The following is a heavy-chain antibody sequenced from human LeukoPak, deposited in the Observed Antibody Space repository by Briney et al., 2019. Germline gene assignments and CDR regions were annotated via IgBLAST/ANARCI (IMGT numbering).Heavy chain of an antibody. J-gene: IGHJ5*02. CDR1: GYTFTGYY. Sequence: ASVKVSCKASGYTFTGYYMHWVRQAPGQGLEWMGWINPNSGGTNYARKFQGRVTMTRDTSISTAYMELSRLRSDDTAVYYCARDLSGYSGYTAGWFDPWGQGTLVTVSS. V-gene: IGHV1-2*02. CDR2: INPNSGGT. CDR3: ARDLSGYSGYTAGWFDP. D-gene: IGHD5-12*01.